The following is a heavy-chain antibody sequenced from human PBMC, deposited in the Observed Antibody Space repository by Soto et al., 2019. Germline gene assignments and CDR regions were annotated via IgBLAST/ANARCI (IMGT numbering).Heavy chain of an antibody. Sequence: PGGSLRLSCAASGFTFSSYAMSWVRQAPGKGLEWVSAISGSGGSTYYADSVKGRFTISRDNSKNTLYLQMNSLRAEDTAVYYCAKLQDYYDSSGFFSKVFWFDPWGQGTLVTVSS. CDR2: ISGSGGST. V-gene: IGHV3-23*01. CDR3: AKLQDYYDSSGFFSKVFWFDP. D-gene: IGHD3-22*01. J-gene: IGHJ5*02. CDR1: GFTFSSYA.